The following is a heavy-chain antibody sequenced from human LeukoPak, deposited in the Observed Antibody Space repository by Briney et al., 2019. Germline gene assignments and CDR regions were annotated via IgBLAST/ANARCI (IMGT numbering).Heavy chain of an antibody. CDR3: ARDISAAGMFDS. V-gene: IGHV4-4*07. CDR2: FYPTGNT. Sequence: SETLSLTCGVSGVSITSYYWSWVRQPAGKGLEWIGRFYPTGNTNYNPSLKSRVTMSVDTSKNQLSLKMSSVTAADTAVYFCARDISAAGMFDSWGQGTLVIVSS. J-gene: IGHJ4*02. D-gene: IGHD6-13*01. CDR1: GVSITSYY.